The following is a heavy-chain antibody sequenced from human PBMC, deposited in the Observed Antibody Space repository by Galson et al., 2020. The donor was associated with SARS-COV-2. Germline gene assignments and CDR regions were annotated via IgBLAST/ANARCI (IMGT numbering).Heavy chain of an antibody. D-gene: IGHD6-19*01. CDR2: INSDGSST. V-gene: IGHV3-74*01. J-gene: IGHJ4*02. CDR3: ARVGTRSGWKYYFDY. Sequence: TGGSLRLSCAASGFTFSSSWMHWVRQAPGKGLVWVSRINSDGSSTSYADSVKGRFTISRDNAKNTLYLQMNSLRAEETAVYYCARVGTRSGWKYYFDYGGQGTLVTVSS. CDR1: GFTFSSSW.